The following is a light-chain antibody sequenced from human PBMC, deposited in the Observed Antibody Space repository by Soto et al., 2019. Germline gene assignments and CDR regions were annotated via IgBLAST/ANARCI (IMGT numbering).Light chain of an antibody. CDR1: QTIAGY. CDR3: QESYSNSFT. J-gene: IGKJ3*01. CDR2: TAS. Sequence: DIQMTQSPSSLSASVGDRVTLTCRANQTIAGYLNWYQQKPGKAPSLLIYTASTLQSGVPSRFSGSGSGTDFTLTISSLQLEDFATYYCQESYSNSFTLGPGTKVDIK. V-gene: IGKV1-39*01.